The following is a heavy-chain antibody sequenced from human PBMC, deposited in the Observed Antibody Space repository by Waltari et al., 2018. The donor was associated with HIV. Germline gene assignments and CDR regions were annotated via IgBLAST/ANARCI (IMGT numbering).Heavy chain of an antibody. V-gene: IGHV4-59*01. CDR3: ARVTGYYGSGSVDY. CDR1: GGSISSYS. J-gene: IGHJ4*02. Sequence: QVQLQESGPGLVKPSETLSLTCTVSGGSISSYSWSWIRQPPGKGLEWIGYIYYSGSTHYSPARKSRVTISVNTSKNQFSMKLSSVTAADTAVYYCARVTGYYGSGSVDYWGQGTLVTVSS. CDR2: IYYSGST. D-gene: IGHD3-10*01.